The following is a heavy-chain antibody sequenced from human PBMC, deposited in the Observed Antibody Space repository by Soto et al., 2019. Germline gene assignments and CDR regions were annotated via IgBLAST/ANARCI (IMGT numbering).Heavy chain of an antibody. D-gene: IGHD3-3*01. V-gene: IGHV3-33*01. J-gene: IGHJ6*02. CDR3: ARNYDFWSGYVNYGMDV. Sequence: QAGGSMRLSCAASGFTFSSYGMHWVRQAPGKGLEWVAVIWYDGSNKYYADSVKGRFTISRDNSKNTLYLQMNSLRAEDTAVYYCARNYDFWSGYVNYGMDVWGQGTTVTVSS. CDR2: IWYDGSNK. CDR1: GFTFSSYG.